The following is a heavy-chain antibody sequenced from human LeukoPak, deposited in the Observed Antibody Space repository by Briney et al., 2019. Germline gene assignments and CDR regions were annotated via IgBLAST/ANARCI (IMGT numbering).Heavy chain of an antibody. V-gene: IGHV4-59*01. CDR1: GGSISSYY. J-gene: IGHJ6*04. CDR3: ARDDESRYGMDV. CDR2: TYYSGST. Sequence: SETLSLTCTVSGGSISSYYWSWIRQPPGKGLDWIGYTYYSGSTNYNPSLKSRVTISVDTSKNQFSLKLSSVTAADTAVYYCARDDESRYGMDVWGKGTTVTVSS.